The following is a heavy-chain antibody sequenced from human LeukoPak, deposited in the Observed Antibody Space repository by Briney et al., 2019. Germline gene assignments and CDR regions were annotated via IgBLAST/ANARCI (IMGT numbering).Heavy chain of an antibody. D-gene: IGHD5-12*01. V-gene: IGHV5-10-1*01. Sequence: GESLRIPRTGSGYSFSSYWISRERQVPGKRPEWRGRIDTSDHSTDYSPSCEGHITDSIDKSISTAYLEWSSLKASDTAMICCARHLGCYDSGTDSWGQGTLVTVSS. CDR3: ARHLGCYDSGTDS. CDR2: IDTSDHST. J-gene: IGHJ4*02. CDR1: GYSFSSYW.